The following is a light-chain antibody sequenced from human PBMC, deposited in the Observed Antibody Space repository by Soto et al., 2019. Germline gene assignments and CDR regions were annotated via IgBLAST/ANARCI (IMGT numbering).Light chain of an antibody. Sequence: QSVLTQPPSVSGAPGQSVTISCTGYNSNIGAGYDVHWYQQLPGTAPKLLIYGNSNRPSGLPDRFSASKSGTSASLAITGLQAEDEADYYCQSYDSSLSGWVFGGGTKLTVL. CDR3: QSYDSSLSGWV. CDR2: GNS. V-gene: IGLV1-40*01. CDR1: NSNIGAGYD. J-gene: IGLJ3*02.